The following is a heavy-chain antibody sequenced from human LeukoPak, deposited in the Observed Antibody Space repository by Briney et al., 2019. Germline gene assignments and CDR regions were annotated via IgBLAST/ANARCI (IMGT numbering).Heavy chain of an antibody. CDR2: INWNGGST. D-gene: IGHD2-15*01. Sequence: GGSLCHSCAASGFTFDDYDMSWVRQAPGKGLEWVSGINWNGGSTGYADSVKGRFTISRDNAKNSLYLQMNSLRAEDTALYYCARRYCTGSSCPGIDVGSEGTTVTVSS. V-gene: IGHV3-20*04. CDR3: ARRYCTGSSCPGIDV. CDR1: GFTFDDYD. J-gene: IGHJ6*04.